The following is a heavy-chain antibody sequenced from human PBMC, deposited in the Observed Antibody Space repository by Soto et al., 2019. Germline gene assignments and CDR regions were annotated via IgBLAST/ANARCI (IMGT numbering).Heavy chain of an antibody. CDR3: ARTNAILYYFDY. J-gene: IGHJ4*02. CDR2: IYSGGST. Sequence: GGSLRLSCASSGFTVSSNYMSWVLQAPGKGLEWVSVIYSGGSTYYADSVKGRFTISRDNSKNTLYLQMNSLRAEDTAVYYCARTNAILYYFDYWGQGTLVTVSS. D-gene: IGHD2-21*01. CDR1: GFTVSSNY. V-gene: IGHV3-53*01.